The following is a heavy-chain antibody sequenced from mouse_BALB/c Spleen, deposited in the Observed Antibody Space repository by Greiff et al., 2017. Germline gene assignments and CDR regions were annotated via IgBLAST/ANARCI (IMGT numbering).Heavy chain of an antibody. J-gene: IGHJ2*01. D-gene: IGHD2-1*01. CDR2: ISSGSSTI. V-gene: IGHV5-17*02. CDR3: ARGGYGNDFDY. Sequence: EVKVVESGGGLVQPGGSRKLSCAASGFTFSSFGMHWVRQAPEKGLEWVAYISSGSSTIYYADTVKGRFTISRDTPKNTLFLQMTSLRSEDTAMFYCARGGYGNDFDYWGQGTTLTVSA. CDR1: GFTFSSFG.